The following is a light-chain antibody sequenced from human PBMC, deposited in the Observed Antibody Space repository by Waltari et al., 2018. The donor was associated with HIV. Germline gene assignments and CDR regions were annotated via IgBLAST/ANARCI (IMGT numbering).Light chain of an antibody. CDR1: PTINNL. CDR3: QQDESHSPEIFS. J-gene: IGKJ3*01. CDR2: KAS. Sequence: IQMNQSPSTLSASIGDRITITCRPSPTINNLLAGYQQKQGKAPKLLIYKASNVERGVPARFSGSGSVTEFTLTINSLQPDDFASEFCQQDESHSPEIFSFGPGTKVDLK. V-gene: IGKV1-5*03.